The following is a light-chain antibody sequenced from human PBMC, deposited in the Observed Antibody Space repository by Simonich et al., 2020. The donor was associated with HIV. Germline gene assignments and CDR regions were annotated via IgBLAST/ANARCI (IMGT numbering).Light chain of an antibody. CDR1: QSVLYSSNNKNY. J-gene: IGKJ4*01. V-gene: IGKV4-1*01. CDR2: WAS. Sequence: DIVMTQSPDSLAVSLGERATINCKSSQSVLYSSNNKNYLAWYQQKPGQPPNLLLYWASTRESGVPDRFSGSGSGTDFTLIISSLQAEDVAVYYCQQYYSTPLTFGGGTKVEIK. CDR3: QQYYSTPLT.